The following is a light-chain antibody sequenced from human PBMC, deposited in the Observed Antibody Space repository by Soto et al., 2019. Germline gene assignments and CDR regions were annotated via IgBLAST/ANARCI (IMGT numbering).Light chain of an antibody. CDR2: EDA. CDR3: ASYTSSRTWV. Sequence: QSVLTQPASVSGSPGQSITISCTGTSSDVGGYKYVSWYQQHPGKVPKLMISEDADRPSGISDRFSGSKSGNTASLTISGLQAEDEADYYCASYTSSRTWVFGGGTKLTVL. CDR1: SSDVGGYKY. J-gene: IGLJ3*02. V-gene: IGLV2-14*01.